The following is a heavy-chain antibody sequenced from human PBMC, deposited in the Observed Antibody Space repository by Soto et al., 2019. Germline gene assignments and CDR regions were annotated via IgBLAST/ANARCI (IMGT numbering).Heavy chain of an antibody. CDR2: ISAHNGNT. Sequence: QVHLVQSGAEVKKPGASVKVSCKASGYTFTSYGITWVRQAPGQGLEWMGWISAHNGNTDYAQKLQGRVIVTRDTSTSPAYVELRSLMSDDTAVYYCARGRYGDYWGQGALVTVSS. J-gene: IGHJ4*02. V-gene: IGHV1-18*01. CDR1: GYTFTSYG. CDR3: ARGRYGDY. D-gene: IGHD1-1*01.